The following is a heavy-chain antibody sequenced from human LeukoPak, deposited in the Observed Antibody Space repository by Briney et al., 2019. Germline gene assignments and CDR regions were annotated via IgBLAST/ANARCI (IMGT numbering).Heavy chain of an antibody. CDR1: RFTFSSYS. CDR3: ARDSIQQQLVLEDRGYPYYFEH. D-gene: IGHD6-13*01. J-gene: IGHJ4*02. CDR2: ISSSGNYI. V-gene: IGHV3-21*01. Sequence: GGSLRLSCAASRFTFSSYSMNWVRQAPGKGLEWVSSISSSGNYIYYADSVKGRFTISRDNAKNSLYLQMNSLRAEDTAVYYCARDSIQQQLVLEDRGYPYYFEHRGQGTLVTVSS.